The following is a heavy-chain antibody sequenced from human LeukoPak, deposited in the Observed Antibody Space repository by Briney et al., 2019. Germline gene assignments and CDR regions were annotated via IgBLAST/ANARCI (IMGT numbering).Heavy chain of an antibody. CDR2: ITYSGST. Sequence: SETLSLTCTVSGGSITSNSYYWGWIRQPPGKGLEWIGSITYSGSTYYNPSLKRRVTISIDTPKNQFSLKLSSVTAADMAVYYCARERREQLLPPYTRSVTYFDYWGQGTLVTVSS. J-gene: IGHJ4*02. CDR3: ARERREQLLPPYTRSVTYFDY. V-gene: IGHV4-39*07. CDR1: GGSITSNSYY. D-gene: IGHD2-2*01.